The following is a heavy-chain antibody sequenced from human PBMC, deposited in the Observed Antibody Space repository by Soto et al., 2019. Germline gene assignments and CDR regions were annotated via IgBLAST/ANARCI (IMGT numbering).Heavy chain of an antibody. CDR1: GDSISSDDYY. CDR2: IYYTGRT. D-gene: IGHD6-6*01. CDR3: ARDRSNSPDYFDY. J-gene: IGHJ4*02. V-gene: IGHV4-30-4*01. Sequence: PSETLSLTCAVSGDSISSDDYYWSWIRQPPGKGLEWVGYIYYTGRTSYNPSLESRVTISIDTSKNHFSLKLSSVSAADTAVYYCARDRSNSPDYFDYWGQGALVTVSS.